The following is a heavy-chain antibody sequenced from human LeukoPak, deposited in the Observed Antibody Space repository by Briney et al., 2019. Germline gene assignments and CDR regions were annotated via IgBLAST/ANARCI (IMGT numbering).Heavy chain of an antibody. J-gene: IGHJ3*02. CDR3: AKDRKGEDLLDAFDI. CDR1: GFTFSSYA. D-gene: IGHD3-16*01. Sequence: GGSLRLSCAASGFTFSSYAMSWVRQAPGKGLEWVSAISGSGGSTYYAGSVKGRFTISRDNSKNTLYLQMNSLRAEDTAVYYCAKDRKGEDLLDAFDIWGQGTMVTVSS. CDR2: ISGSGGST. V-gene: IGHV3-23*01.